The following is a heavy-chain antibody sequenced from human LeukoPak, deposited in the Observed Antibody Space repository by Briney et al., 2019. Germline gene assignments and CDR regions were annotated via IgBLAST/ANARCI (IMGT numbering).Heavy chain of an antibody. CDR2: INAGNGNT. J-gene: IGHJ4*02. CDR3: ARVRYPYSSSYIPWDY. Sequence: ASVKVSCKASGYTFTSYAMHWVRQAPGQRLEWMGWINAGNGNTKYSQKFQGRVTITRDTSASTAYMELSSLRSEDTAVYCCARVRYPYSSSYIPWDYWGQGTLVTVSS. CDR1: GYTFTSYA. V-gene: IGHV1-3*01. D-gene: IGHD6-13*01.